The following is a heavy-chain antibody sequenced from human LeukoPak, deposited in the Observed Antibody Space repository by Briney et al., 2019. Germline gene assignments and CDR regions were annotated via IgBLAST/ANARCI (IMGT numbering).Heavy chain of an antibody. CDR1: GYTFTSYY. D-gene: IGHD1-26*01. V-gene: IGHV1-46*01. CDR2: INPSGGST. CDR3: ARDLSPDSGSYSYYFDY. Sequence: ASVKVSCKASGYTFTSYYMHWVRQAPGQGLEWMGLINPSGGSTSYAQKFQGRVTMTRDTSTSTVYMELSSLRSEDTAVYYCARDLSPDSGSYSYYFDYWGQGTLVTVSS. J-gene: IGHJ4*02.